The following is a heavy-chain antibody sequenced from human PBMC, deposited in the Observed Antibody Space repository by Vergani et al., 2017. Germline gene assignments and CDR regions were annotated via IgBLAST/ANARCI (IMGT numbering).Heavy chain of an antibody. CDR1: GGTFSSYA. D-gene: IGHD5-12*01. J-gene: IGHJ5*02. V-gene: IGHV1-69*12. CDR3: ARDLGGYSGYGENWFDP. CDR2: IIPIFGTA. Sequence: QVQLVQSGAEVKKPGSSVKVSCKASGGTFSSYAISWVRQAPGQGLEWMGGIIPIFGTANYAQKFQGRVTITADESTSTAYMELSSLRSEDTAVYYCARDLGGYSGYGENWFDPWGQGTLVTVSS.